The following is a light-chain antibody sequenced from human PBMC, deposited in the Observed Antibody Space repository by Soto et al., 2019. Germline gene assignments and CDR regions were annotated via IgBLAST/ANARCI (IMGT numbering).Light chain of an antibody. V-gene: IGKV1-39*01. CDR1: QNINNY. J-gene: IGKJ5*01. CDR2: AAS. CDR3: QQSYSTLFT. Sequence: DIQMTQSPSSLSASVGDRVTITCQASQNINNYLNWYQQKPGKAPKLLIYAASSLQSGVPSRFSGSGSGTDFTLTISSLQPEDFATYYCQQSYSTLFTFGQGTRLEIK.